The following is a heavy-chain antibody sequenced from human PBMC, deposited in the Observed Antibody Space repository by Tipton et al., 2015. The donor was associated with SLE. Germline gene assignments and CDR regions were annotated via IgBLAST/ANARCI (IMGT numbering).Heavy chain of an antibody. V-gene: IGHV4-30-4*08. CDR2: IFHTGSA. D-gene: IGHD2-15*01. CDR1: GGSIRDTNYF. J-gene: IGHJ4*02. Sequence: TLSLTCTVSGGSIRDTNYFWSWVRQLPGKGLAWMGYIFHTGSAYYNPSPKSRVTISLDMSNNQFSLLLSSVTAADTAVYYCARHYCTGDGCYSAVGDSWGQGTLVIISS. CDR3: ARHYCTGDGCYSAVGDS.